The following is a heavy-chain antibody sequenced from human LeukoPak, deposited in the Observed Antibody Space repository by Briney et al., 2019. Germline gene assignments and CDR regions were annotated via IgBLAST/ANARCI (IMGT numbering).Heavy chain of an antibody. D-gene: IGHD5-18*01. V-gene: IGHV3-30*18. Sequence: GGSLRLSCAASGFTFSSYGMLWVRQAPGKGLEWVAVISYDGSNKYYADSVKGRFTISRDNSKNTLYLQMNSLRAEDTALYYCAKDGGYSYGYAPFDYWGQGTLVTVSS. J-gene: IGHJ4*02. CDR3: AKDGGYSYGYAPFDY. CDR1: GFTFSSYG. CDR2: ISYDGSNK.